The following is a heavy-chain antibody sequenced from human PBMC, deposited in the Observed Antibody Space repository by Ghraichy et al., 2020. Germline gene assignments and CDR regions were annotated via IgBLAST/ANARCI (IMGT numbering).Heavy chain of an antibody. Sequence: GESLNISCAASGFTFSSYDMHWVRQATGKGLEWVSAIGTAGDTYYPGSVKGRFTISRENAKNSLYLQMNSLRAGDTAVYYCARSGARRFQNPGHAFDIWGQGTMVTVSS. J-gene: IGHJ3*02. CDR1: GFTFSSYD. CDR2: IGTAGDT. V-gene: IGHV3-13*04. CDR3: ARSGARRFQNPGHAFDI. D-gene: IGHD7-27*01.